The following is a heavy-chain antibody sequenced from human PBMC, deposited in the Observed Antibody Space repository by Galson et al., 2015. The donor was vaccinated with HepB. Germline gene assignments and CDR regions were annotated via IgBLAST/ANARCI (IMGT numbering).Heavy chain of an antibody. CDR2: IYYSGST. CDR1: GDSISSENYY. V-gene: IGHV4-31*03. CDR3: ARVLRGFGSGNYFFDY. Sequence: TLSLTCTVSGDSISSENYYWSWIRQHPGKGLEWIGYIYYSGSTYYNPSLKSRLSISLDTSKNQFSLKLSSVTAADTAVYYCARVLRGFGSGNYFFDYWGQGTLVTVSS. D-gene: IGHD3-10*01. J-gene: IGHJ4*02.